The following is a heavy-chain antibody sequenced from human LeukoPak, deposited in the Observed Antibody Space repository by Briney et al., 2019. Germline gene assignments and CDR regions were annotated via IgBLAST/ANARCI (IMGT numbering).Heavy chain of an antibody. D-gene: IGHD3-10*01. Sequence: ASVKVSCKASGYIFTSYYMHWVRQAPGQGLGWMGTINPRGGNTSYAQKFQGRVTVTRDMSTSTVYMELSSLRSEDTAVYFCARDLIRGPYYYYMDVWGKGTTVTVSS. V-gene: IGHV1-46*01. CDR1: GYIFTSYY. J-gene: IGHJ6*03. CDR3: ARDLIRGPYYYYMDV. CDR2: INPRGGNT.